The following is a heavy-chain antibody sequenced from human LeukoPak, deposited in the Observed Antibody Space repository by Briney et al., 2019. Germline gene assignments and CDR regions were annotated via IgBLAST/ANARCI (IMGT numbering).Heavy chain of an antibody. J-gene: IGHJ3*02. CDR3: ARARYVNSFYAFDI. Sequence: KTSETLSLTCTVSGGSISSYYWSWIRLPPGKGLEWIGYLSKSGNTNYSPSLKSRVTIFGDTSKNQFFLKLSSVTAADTAMYYCARARYVNSFYAFDIWGQGTVVTVSS. V-gene: IGHV4-59*01. CDR2: LSKSGNT. D-gene: IGHD3-9*01. CDR1: GGSISSYY.